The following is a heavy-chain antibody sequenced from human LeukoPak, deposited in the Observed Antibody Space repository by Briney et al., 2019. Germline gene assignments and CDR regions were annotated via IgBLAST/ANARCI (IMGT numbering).Heavy chain of an antibody. CDR1: GFTFSSYW. CDR2: INSDGTSP. CDR3: TTSLSFGELLWDDYYYMDV. V-gene: IGHV3-74*01. Sequence: GGSLRLSCAASGFTFSSYWMHWVRQAPGKGLVWVSGINSDGTSPIYADSVKGRFTISRDNAKKTLYLQMNSLRAEDTAVYYCTTSLSFGELLWDDYYYMDVWGKGTMVTVSS. D-gene: IGHD3-10*01. J-gene: IGHJ6*03.